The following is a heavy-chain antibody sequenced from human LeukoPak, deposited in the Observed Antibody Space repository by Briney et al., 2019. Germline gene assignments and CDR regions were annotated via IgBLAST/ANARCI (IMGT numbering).Heavy chain of an antibody. CDR1: GGSISNYS. CDR2: IYYSANT. CDR3: ARQVRTSGWFPY. J-gene: IGHJ4*02. V-gene: IGHV4-59*08. D-gene: IGHD6-19*01. Sequence: KPSETLSLTCTVSGGSISNYSWSWIRQPPGKGLEWIGSIYYSANTNYNPSLKSRVTISIHTSKNQFSLKLGSVTAADTAIYYCARQVRTSGWFPYWGQGALVTVSS.